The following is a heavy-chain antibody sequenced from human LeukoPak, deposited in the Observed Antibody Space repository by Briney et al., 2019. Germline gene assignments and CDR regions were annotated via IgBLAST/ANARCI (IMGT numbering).Heavy chain of an antibody. CDR2: ISYDGSNK. Sequence: GGSLRLSCAASGFTFSSYAMHWVCQAPGKGLEWVAVISYDGSNKYYADSVKGRFTISRDNSKNTLYLQMNSLRAEDTAVYYCARGHSSSWPYYFDYWGQGTLVTVSS. CDR3: ARGHSSSWPYYFDY. CDR1: GFTFSSYA. J-gene: IGHJ4*02. D-gene: IGHD6-13*01. V-gene: IGHV3-30-3*01.